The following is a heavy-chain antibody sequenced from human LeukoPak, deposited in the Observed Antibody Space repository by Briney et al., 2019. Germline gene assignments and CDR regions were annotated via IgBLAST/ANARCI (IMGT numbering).Heavy chain of an antibody. J-gene: IGHJ1*01. CDR2: ISTYNGNT. CDR3: ARDKWDSSGYYYAAEYFQH. CDR1: GYTFTNFG. Sequence: ASVKVSCKASGYTFTNFGISWVRQAPGQRPEWMGWISTYNGNTNYAQNLQDRVTLTTDTSTTTVYMELRSLRSDDTAVYYCARDKWDSSGYYYAAEYFQHWGQGTLVTVSS. V-gene: IGHV1-18*04. D-gene: IGHD3-22*01.